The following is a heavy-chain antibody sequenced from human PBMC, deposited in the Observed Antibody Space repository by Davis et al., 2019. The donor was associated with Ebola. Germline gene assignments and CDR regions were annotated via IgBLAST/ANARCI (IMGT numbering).Heavy chain of an antibody. CDR3: ARQGWSGYSLRHWLDP. D-gene: IGHD3-3*01. CDR1: GGSFSGYY. J-gene: IGHJ5*02. Sequence: SETLSLTCAVYGGSFSGYYWGWIRQPPRKGLEWIGSIYYSGITYYNPSLKSRVTISVDTSKNQFSLKLRSVTAADTAVYYCARQGWSGYSLRHWLDPWGRGTLVTASS. V-gene: IGHV4-39*01. CDR2: IYYSGIT.